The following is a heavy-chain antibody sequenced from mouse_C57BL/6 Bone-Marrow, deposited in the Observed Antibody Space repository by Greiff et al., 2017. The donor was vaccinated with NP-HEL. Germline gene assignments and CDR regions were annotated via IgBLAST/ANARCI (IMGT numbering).Heavy chain of an antibody. Sequence: VQLQQPGAELVKPGASVKLSCKASGYTFTSYWMHWVKQRPGQGLEWIGMIHPNSGSTNYNEKFKSKATLTVDKSSSTAYMQLSSLTSEDSAVYYCAREGRDYDYDDAGFDYWGQGTTLTVSS. J-gene: IGHJ2*01. CDR1: GYTFTSYW. CDR3: AREGRDYDYDDAGFDY. V-gene: IGHV1-64*01. D-gene: IGHD2-4*01. CDR2: IHPNSGST.